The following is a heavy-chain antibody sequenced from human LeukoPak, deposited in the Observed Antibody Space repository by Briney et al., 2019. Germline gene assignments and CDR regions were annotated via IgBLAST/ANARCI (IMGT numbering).Heavy chain of an antibody. J-gene: IGHJ4*02. CDR3: ARDGPNYDILTGYYSLFDY. CDR1: GYTFTSYG. V-gene: IGHV1-18*01. D-gene: IGHD3-9*01. CDR2: IGAYNGNT. Sequence: GASVKVSCKASGYTFTSYGISWVRQAPGQGLEWMGWIGAYNGNTNYAQKLQGRVTMTTDTSTSTAYMELRSLRSDDTAVYYCARDGPNYDILTGYYSLFDYWGQGTLVTVSS.